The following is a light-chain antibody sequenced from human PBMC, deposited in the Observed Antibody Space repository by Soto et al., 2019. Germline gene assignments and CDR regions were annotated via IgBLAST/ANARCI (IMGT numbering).Light chain of an antibody. CDR2: AAS. CDR1: QSISSY. V-gene: IGKV1-9*01. J-gene: IGKJ5*01. Sequence: DIQLTQSPSFLSASVGDRVTITCRASQSISSYLAWYQQKPGKAPKLLIYAASTLQSGVPSRFSGSGAGTEFALTISSLQPEDFATYYCQQLNSFPITFGQGTRLEIK. CDR3: QQLNSFPIT.